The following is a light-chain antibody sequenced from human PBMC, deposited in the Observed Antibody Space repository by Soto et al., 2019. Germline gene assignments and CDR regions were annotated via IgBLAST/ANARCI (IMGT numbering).Light chain of an antibody. V-gene: IGKV1-27*01. J-gene: IGKJ1*01. CDR1: QAISNS. Sequence: DIQMTQSPSSLSASVGDRVTITCRASQAISNSLAWYQQKPGKVPKLLMYAASTLQSGVPSRFSGSGSGTEFTLTISSLQPEDVATYYCQKYFSAPWTFGQGIKVEIK. CDR2: AAS. CDR3: QKYFSAPWT.